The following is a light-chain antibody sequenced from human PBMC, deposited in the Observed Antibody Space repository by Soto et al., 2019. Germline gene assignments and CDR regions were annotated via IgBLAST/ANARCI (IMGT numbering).Light chain of an antibody. Sequence: QLVLTQSPSASASLGASVKLTCTLSSGHSSYAIAWHQQQPEKGPRYLMKLDSDGSHTKGDAIPDRFSGSSSGAERYLTISLLQSEDEADYYCQTGGTGSHGVFGGGTKLTVL. CDR2: LDSDGSH. CDR3: QTGGTGSHGV. J-gene: IGLJ3*02. CDR1: SGHSSYA. V-gene: IGLV4-69*01.